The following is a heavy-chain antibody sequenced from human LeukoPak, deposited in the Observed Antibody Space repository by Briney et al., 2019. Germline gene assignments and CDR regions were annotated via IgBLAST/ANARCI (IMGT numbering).Heavy chain of an antibody. D-gene: IGHD3-10*01. CDR1: GFTFSDYY. CDR3: ARASVEYGSGSLDY. J-gene: IGHJ4*02. Sequence: GGSLRLSCAASGFTFSDYYMSWIRQAPGKGLEWASYISSSSSYTNYADSVKGRFTISRDNAKNSLYLQMNSLRAEDTAVYYCARASVEYGSGSLDYWGQGTLVTVSS. CDR2: ISSSSSYT. V-gene: IGHV3-11*06.